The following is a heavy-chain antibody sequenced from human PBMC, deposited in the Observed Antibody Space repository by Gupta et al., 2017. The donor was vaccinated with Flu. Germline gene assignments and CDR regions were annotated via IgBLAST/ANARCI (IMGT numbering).Heavy chain of an antibody. J-gene: IGHJ4*02. D-gene: IGHD6-13*01. CDR2: IYYSGST. CDR3: ARGAWDSSSWYSGPFDY. Sequence: QVQLQESGPGLVKPSETLSLTCTVSGGSLSSYYWSWIRQPPGKGLEWIGYIYYSGSTNYNPSLKSRVTISVDTSKNQFSLKLSSVTAADTAVYYCARGAWDSSSWYSGPFDYWAREPWSPSPQ. CDR1: GGSLSSYY. V-gene: IGHV4-59*01.